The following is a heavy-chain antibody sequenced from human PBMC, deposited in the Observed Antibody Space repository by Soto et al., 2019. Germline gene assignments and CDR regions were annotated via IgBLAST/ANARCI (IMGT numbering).Heavy chain of an antibody. V-gene: IGHV3-23*01. D-gene: IGHD5-18*01. CDR1: GFSFSRND. CDR2: ISGSGGRT. CDR3: AKGRGYSFGGD. J-gene: IGHJ4*02. Sequence: EVQLLEAGGGLVQPGGSLRLSCAASGFSFSRNDMSWVRQAPGKGLEWISAISGSGGRTYYADSVKGRFTISRDNSKNMLYLQMDNLRVEDTATYYCAKGRGYSFGGDWGQGTLVAVSS.